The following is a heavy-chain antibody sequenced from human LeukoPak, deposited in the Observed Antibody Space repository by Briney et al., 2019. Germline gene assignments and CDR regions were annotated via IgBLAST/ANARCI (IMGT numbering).Heavy chain of an antibody. CDR3: ARVPDYGGNVPFDY. V-gene: IGHV3-33*01. D-gene: IGHD4-23*01. J-gene: IGHJ4*02. CDR1: GFTFSSYG. CDR2: IWYDGSNK. Sequence: GGSLRLSCAAPGFTFSSYGMHWVRQAPGKGLEWVAVIWYDGSNKYYADSVKGRFTISRDNSKNTLYLQMNSLRAEDTAVYYCARVPDYGGNVPFDYWGQGTLVTVSS.